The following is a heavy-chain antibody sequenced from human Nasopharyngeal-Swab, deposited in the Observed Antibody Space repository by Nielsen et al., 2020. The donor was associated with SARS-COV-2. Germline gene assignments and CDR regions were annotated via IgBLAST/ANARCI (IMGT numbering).Heavy chain of an antibody. J-gene: IGHJ4*02. D-gene: IGHD3-3*01. CDR3: ARGGRGIFGVVTNFDY. Sequence: WIRQPPGKGLEWIGYIYYSGSTNYNLSLKSRVTISVDTSKNQFSLKLSSVTAADTAVYYCARGGRGIFGVVTNFDYWGQGTLVTVSS. CDR2: IYYSGST. V-gene: IGHV4-59*01.